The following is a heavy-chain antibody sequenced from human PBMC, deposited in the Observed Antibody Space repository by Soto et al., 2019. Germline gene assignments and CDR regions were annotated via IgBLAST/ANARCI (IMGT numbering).Heavy chain of an antibody. D-gene: IGHD3-3*01. J-gene: IGHJ4*02. CDR2: INPNNGAT. V-gene: IGHV1-2*02. CDR1: GGTFSSYA. CDR3: ARAPRIITQSTTFGEASPGVLDY. Sequence: ASVKVSCKASGGTFSSYAISWVRQAPGQGLEWMGWINPNNGATNFAQKFKYRVTMTRDTSISTVYMGLSGLTSDDTAVYYCARAPRIITQSTTFGEASPGVLDYWGQGTPVTVSS.